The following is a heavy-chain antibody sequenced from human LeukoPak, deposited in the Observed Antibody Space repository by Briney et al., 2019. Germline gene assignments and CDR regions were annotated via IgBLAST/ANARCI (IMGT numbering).Heavy chain of an antibody. J-gene: IGHJ4*02. CDR1: GFTFSSYA. Sequence: GGSLRLSCAASGFTFSSYAMHWVRQAPVKGLEWLAVISNDGSTKYYADSVKGRFTISRNNSKNTLDLQINSLRTEDTAVYYCVKAYGSGTTALTVYWGQGALVTVSS. CDR3: VKAYGSGTTALTVY. V-gene: IGHV3-30*04. D-gene: IGHD3-10*01. CDR2: ISNDGSTK.